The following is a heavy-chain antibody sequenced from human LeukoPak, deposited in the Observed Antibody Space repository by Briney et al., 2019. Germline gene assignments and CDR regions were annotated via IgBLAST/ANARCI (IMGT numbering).Heavy chain of an antibody. CDR1: GFTFSSYA. CDR2: ISGRSDST. CDR3: AKVDIVGSRKPGMDV. Sequence: PGGSLRLSCAASGFTFSSYAMTWVRQAPGKGLEWVSGISGRSDSTYYADSVKGRFIISRDNSKSTLYLQMNSLTAEDTAIYYCAKVDIVGSRKPGMDVWGQGTTVTVPS. J-gene: IGHJ6*02. V-gene: IGHV3-23*01. D-gene: IGHD2-21*01.